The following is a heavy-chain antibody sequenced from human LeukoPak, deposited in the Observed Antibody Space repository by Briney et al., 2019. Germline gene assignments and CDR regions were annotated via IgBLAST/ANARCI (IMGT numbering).Heavy chain of an antibody. Sequence: ASVKVSCKASGYTFTSYGISWVRQAPGQGLEWMGWISAYNGNTDYAQKLQGRVTMTTDTSTSTAYMELRRLRSDDTAVYYCAREGTYYYDSSGYLGPDYWGQGTLVTVSS. V-gene: IGHV1-18*01. CDR1: GYTFTSYG. CDR3: AREGTYYYDSSGYLGPDY. J-gene: IGHJ4*02. D-gene: IGHD3-22*01. CDR2: ISAYNGNT.